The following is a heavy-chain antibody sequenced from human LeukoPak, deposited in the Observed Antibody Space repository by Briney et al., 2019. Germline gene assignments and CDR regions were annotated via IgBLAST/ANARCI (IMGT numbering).Heavy chain of an antibody. CDR2: ISYDGSNK. CDR3: ARVLDDYGDAHFDY. Sequence: GGSLRLSCAASGFTFSSYAMSWVRQAPGKGLEWVAVISYDGSNKYYADSVKGRFTISRDNSKNTLYLQMNSLRAEDTAVYYCARVLDDYGDAHFDYWGQGTLVTVSS. CDR1: GFTFSSYA. J-gene: IGHJ4*02. V-gene: IGHV3-30-3*01. D-gene: IGHD4-17*01.